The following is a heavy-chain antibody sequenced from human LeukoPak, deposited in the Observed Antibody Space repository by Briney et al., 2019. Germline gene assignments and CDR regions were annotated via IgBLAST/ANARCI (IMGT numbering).Heavy chain of an antibody. CDR2: ISSSGRSI. V-gene: IGHV3-48*03. CDR3: AKEDIAGNGFPFDS. D-gene: IGHD5-12*01. Sequence: GGSMRPSCAASGFTFNIYEMNWVRQAPGKGPEWISYISSSGRSIYYADSVKGRFTISRDNAKNSVYLQMNSLRVEDTAIYYCAKEDIAGNGFPFDSWGQGTMVTVSS. CDR1: GFTFNIYE. J-gene: IGHJ4*02.